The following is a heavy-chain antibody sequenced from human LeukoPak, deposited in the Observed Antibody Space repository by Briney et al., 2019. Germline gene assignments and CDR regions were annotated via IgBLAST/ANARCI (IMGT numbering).Heavy chain of an antibody. Sequence: SETLSLTCTVSGGSINSYYWSWIRQPTGKGLERIGRLYSSGSTNRNPSLRSRVTMSVDSSKNQLSLKLSSVTAADTAVYYCARISSGWYYFDYWGQGTLVTVSS. V-gene: IGHV4-4*07. CDR1: GGSINSYY. J-gene: IGHJ4*02. CDR2: LYSSGST. D-gene: IGHD6-19*01. CDR3: ARISSGWYYFDY.